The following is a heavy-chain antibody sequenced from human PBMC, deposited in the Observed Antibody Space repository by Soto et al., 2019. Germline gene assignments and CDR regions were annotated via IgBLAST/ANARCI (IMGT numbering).Heavy chain of an antibody. CDR1: GFTFSSYS. CDR2: ISSSSSYI. J-gene: IGHJ4*02. Sequence: GGSLRLSCAASGFTFSSYSMNWGRQAPGKGLEWVSSISSSSSYIYYADSVKGRFTISRDNAKNSLYLQMNSLRAEDTAVYYCARDSIAAAVSGYWGQGTLVTVSS. D-gene: IGHD6-13*01. V-gene: IGHV3-21*01. CDR3: ARDSIAAAVSGY.